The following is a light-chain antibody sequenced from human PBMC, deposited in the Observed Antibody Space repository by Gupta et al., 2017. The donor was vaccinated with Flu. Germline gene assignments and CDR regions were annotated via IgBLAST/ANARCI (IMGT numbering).Light chain of an antibody. CDR2: LGS. J-gene: IGKJ4*01. CDR3: MQARQTPPT. V-gene: IGKV2-28*01. Sequence: DIVMTQSPLSLLVTPGEPASISCRSSQSLLHSNGYNYLDWYLQKPGQSPQLLIYLGSNRASGVPDRFSGSGSGTDFTLKISRVEAEDVGVYYCMQARQTPPTFGGGTKVEIK. CDR1: QSLLHSNGYNY.